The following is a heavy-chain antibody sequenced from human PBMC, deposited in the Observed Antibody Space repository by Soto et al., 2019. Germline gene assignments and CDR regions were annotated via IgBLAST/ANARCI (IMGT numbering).Heavy chain of an antibody. J-gene: IGHJ6*02. CDR2: ISYDGSNK. D-gene: IGHD2-15*01. Sequence: QVQLVESGGGVVQPGRSLRLSCAASGFTFSSYGMHWVRQAPGKGLEWVAVISYDGSNKYYADSVKGRFTISRDNSKNTLYPQITSQRAEDTAVYYCAKVRSPCSGASCYSRYYYGFDVWGQGTTVTVSS. CDR3: AKVRSPCSGASCYSRYYYGFDV. CDR1: GFTFSSYG. V-gene: IGHV3-30*18.